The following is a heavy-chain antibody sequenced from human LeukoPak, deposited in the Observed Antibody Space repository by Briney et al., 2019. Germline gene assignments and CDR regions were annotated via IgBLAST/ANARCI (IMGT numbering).Heavy chain of an antibody. J-gene: IGHJ4*02. CDR2: LYTDGKT. CDR1: GFIVSRND. Sequence: PGGSLRLSCAVSGFIVSRNDMAWVRQAPGKALQWVSVLYTDGKTFYEDSMKGRFTISRDNSKNTLNLQINNLRDDDTAVYYCARAVAGLYFDYWGQGILVTVSS. V-gene: IGHV3-53*01. D-gene: IGHD6-19*01. CDR3: ARAVAGLYFDY.